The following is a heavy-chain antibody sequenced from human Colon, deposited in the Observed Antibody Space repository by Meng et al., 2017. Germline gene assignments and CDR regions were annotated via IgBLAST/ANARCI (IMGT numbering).Heavy chain of an antibody. J-gene: IGHJ4*02. D-gene: IGHD6-19*01. Sequence: VQLKGSGPGLVKPSGTLSLTCAVSGGSISSSNWWSWVRQPPGKGLEWIGEIYHSGSTNYNPSLKSRVTISVDKSKNQFSLKLSSVTAADTAVYYCASFPPPGKQWLVTDYWGQGTLVTVSS. V-gene: IGHV4-4*02. CDR2: IYHSGST. CDR1: GGSISSSNW. CDR3: ASFPPPGKQWLVTDY.